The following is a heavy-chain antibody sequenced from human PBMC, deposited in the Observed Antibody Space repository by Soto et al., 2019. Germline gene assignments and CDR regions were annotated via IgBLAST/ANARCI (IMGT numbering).Heavy chain of an antibody. CDR1: GGTFSSYA. CDR3: ARRYCSSTSCYDYYYGMDV. J-gene: IGHJ6*02. V-gene: IGHV1-69*13. CDR2: IIPIFGTA. D-gene: IGHD2-2*01. Sequence: SVKVSCKASGGTFSSYAISWVRQAPGQGLEWMGGIIPIFGTANYAQKFQGRVTITADESTSTAYMELSSLRSEDTAVYYCARRYCSSTSCYDYYYGMDVWGQGTTVTVS.